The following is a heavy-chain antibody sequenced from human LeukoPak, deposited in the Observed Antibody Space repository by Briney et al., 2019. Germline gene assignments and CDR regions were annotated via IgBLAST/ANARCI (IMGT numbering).Heavy chain of an antibody. Sequence: GGSLRLSCAASGFTFSSYWMSWVRQAPGKGLEWVANIKQDGSEKYYVDSVKGRFTISRDNAKNSLYLQMNSLRAEDMAVYYCARDKVVGATYFDYWGQGTLVTVSS. CDR2: IKQDGSEK. CDR1: GFTFSSYW. V-gene: IGHV3-7*01. J-gene: IGHJ4*02. CDR3: ARDKVVGATYFDY. D-gene: IGHD2-15*01.